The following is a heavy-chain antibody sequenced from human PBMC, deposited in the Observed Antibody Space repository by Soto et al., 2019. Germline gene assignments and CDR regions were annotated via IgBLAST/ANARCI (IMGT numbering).Heavy chain of an antibody. D-gene: IGHD4-17*01. CDR2: INHSGST. CDR3: ARGRATVTTKRADPWWRGYFQH. V-gene: IGHV4-34*01. Sequence: QVQLQQWGAGLLKPSETLSLTCAVYGGSFSGYYWSWIRQPPGKGLEWIGEINHSGSTNYNPSLRSRVTISVDASKIQFSLKLSSVTAADTAVYYCARGRATVTTKRADPWWRGYFQHWGQGTLVTVSS. CDR1: GGSFSGYY. J-gene: IGHJ1*01.